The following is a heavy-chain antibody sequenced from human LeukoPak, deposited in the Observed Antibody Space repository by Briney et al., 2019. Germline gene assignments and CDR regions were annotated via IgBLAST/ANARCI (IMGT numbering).Heavy chain of an antibody. D-gene: IGHD3-10*01. J-gene: IGHJ5*02. V-gene: IGHV4-61*02. CDR2: IYTSGST. Sequence: PSETLSLTCTVSGGSISSGSYYWSWIRQPAGKGLEWIGRIYTSGSTNYNPSLKSRVTISVDTSKNQFSLKLSSVTAADTAVYYCAGGVRGVSWFDPWGQGTLVTVSS. CDR1: GGSISSGSYY. CDR3: AGGVRGVSWFDP.